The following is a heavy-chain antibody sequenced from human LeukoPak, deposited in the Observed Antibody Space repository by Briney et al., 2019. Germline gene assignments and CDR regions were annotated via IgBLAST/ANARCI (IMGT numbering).Heavy chain of an antibody. J-gene: IGHJ4*02. CDR3: ASVWFGELSIDD. CDR1: GFTFSSYA. Sequence: GVSLRLSCAASGFTFSSYAMSWVRQAPGKGLEWVSAISGSGGSTYYADSVKGRFTISRDNSKNTLYLQMNSLRAEDTAVYYCASVWFGELSIDDWGPGTLVTVSS. CDR2: ISGSGGST. D-gene: IGHD3-10*01. V-gene: IGHV3-23*01.